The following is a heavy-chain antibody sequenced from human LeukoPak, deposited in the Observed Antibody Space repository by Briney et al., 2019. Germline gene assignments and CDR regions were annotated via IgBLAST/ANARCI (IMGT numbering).Heavy chain of an antibody. CDR2: MHYSGST. D-gene: IGHD5-18*01. Sequence: SETLSLTCTVSGGSISSSSYYWGWIRQPPGKGLEWIGSMHYSGSTFYNPSLKSRVTISVDTSKNQFSLKLSSVTAADTAVYYCARGRDTASRIDYWGQGTLVTVSS. V-gene: IGHV4-39*07. CDR3: ARGRDTASRIDY. J-gene: IGHJ4*02. CDR1: GGSISSSSYY.